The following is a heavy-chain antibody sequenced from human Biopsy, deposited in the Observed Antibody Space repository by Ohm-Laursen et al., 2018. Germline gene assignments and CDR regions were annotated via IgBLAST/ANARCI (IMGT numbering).Heavy chain of an antibody. CDR2: IIPILRTT. CDR1: AGTFTSYG. V-gene: IGHV1-69*11. Sequence: SSVKVSCKTPAGTFTSYGIIWVRQAPGQGLEWMGRIIPILRTTAYAQTFLGRVTITADSPTSTVDMELTSLTSDDTAVYFCAREAIGYQLPCDDWGQGTLVTVSS. CDR3: AREAIGYQLPCDD. D-gene: IGHD2-2*01. J-gene: IGHJ4*02.